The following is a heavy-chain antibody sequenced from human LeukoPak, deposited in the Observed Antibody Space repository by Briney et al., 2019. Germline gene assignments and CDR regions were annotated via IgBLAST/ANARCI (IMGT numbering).Heavy chain of an antibody. Sequence: GAXXXVSCKASGYTFTSYYMHWVRQAPGQGLEWMGIINPSGGSTIYAQKFQGRVTMTRDTSTSTVYMELSSLRSEDTAVCYCAMGGSYFDYWGQGTLVTVSS. D-gene: IGHD1-26*01. CDR1: GYTFTSYY. J-gene: IGHJ4*02. V-gene: IGHV1-46*03. CDR3: AMGGSYFDY. CDR2: INPSGGST.